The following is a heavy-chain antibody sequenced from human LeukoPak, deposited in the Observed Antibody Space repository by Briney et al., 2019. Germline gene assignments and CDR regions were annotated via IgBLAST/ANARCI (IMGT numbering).Heavy chain of an antibody. D-gene: IGHD2-15*01. CDR2: IYYSGST. J-gene: IGHJ4*02. V-gene: IGHV4-30-4*01. Sequence: SETLSLTCTFSGGSISSGDYYWSWIRQPPGKGLEWIGHIYYSGSTYYNPSLKSRVTISVDTSKNQFSLKLSSVTAADTAVYYCAREVDCSGGSCYSDYWGQGTLVTVSS. CDR1: GGSISSGDYY. CDR3: AREVDCSGGSCYSDY.